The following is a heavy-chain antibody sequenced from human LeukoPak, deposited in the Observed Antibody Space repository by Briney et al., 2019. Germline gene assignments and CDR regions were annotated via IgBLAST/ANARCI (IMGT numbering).Heavy chain of an antibody. D-gene: IGHD2-2*01. CDR3: ARGDCSSTSCLVLDY. CDR2: INPNSGGT. CDR1: GYTFTGYY. Sequence: SVKVSCKASGYTFTGYYLHWVRQAPGQGLEWMGWINPNSGGTNYAQKFQDRVTMTRDTSISTAYMELSRLRSDDTAVYYCARGDCSSTSCLVLDYWGQGTLVTVSS. J-gene: IGHJ4*02. V-gene: IGHV1-2*02.